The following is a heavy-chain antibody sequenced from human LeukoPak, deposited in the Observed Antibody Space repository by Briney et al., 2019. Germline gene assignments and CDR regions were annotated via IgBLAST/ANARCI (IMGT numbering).Heavy chain of an antibody. Sequence: SETLSLTCAVYGGSFSGYYWSWIRQPPGKGLEWIGEINHSGSTNYNPSLKSRVTIPVDTSKNQFSLKLSSVTAADTAVYYCARGGHYYGSARQNGIWGQGTMVTVSS. CDR3: ARGGHYYGSARQNGI. D-gene: IGHD3-10*01. CDR2: INHSGST. V-gene: IGHV4-34*01. J-gene: IGHJ3*02. CDR1: GGSFSGYY.